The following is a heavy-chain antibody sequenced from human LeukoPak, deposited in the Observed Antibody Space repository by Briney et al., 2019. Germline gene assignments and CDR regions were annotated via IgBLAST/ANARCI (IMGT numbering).Heavy chain of an antibody. CDR3: ARGRKNDFWSGYYPYYFDY. J-gene: IGHJ4*02. V-gene: IGHV1-8*01. CDR1: GYTFTSYD. D-gene: IGHD3-3*01. Sequence: GASVNVSCKASGYTFTSYDINWVRQATGQGLEWMGWMNPNSGNTGYAQKFQGRVTMTRNTSISTAYMELSSLRSEDTAVNYCARGRKNDFWSGYYPYYFDYWGQGTLVTVSS. CDR2: MNPNSGNT.